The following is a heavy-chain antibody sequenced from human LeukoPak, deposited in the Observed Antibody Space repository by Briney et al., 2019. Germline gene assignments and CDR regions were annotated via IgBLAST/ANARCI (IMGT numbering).Heavy chain of an antibody. V-gene: IGHV3-53*01. Sequence: GGSLRLSCAASGFTVSSNYMSWVRQAPGKGLEWVSVIYIGGATNYADSVKGRFTISRDNSKNTLYLQMNSLKTEDTAVYYCARAPNSGTLGEDYWGQGTLVTVSS. J-gene: IGHJ4*02. CDR1: GFTVSSNY. CDR2: IYIGGAT. D-gene: IGHD1-26*01. CDR3: ARAPNSGTLGEDY.